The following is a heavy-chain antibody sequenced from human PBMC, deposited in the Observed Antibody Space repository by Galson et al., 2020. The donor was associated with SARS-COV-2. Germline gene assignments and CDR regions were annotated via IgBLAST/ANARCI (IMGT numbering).Heavy chain of an antibody. CDR3: ARVPVLYFDWLLTDPGYYYYGMDV. V-gene: IGHV1-2*02. CDR2: NNPNSGGT. J-gene: IGHJ6*02. CDR1: GNTFTGYY. Sequence: GESLKISCKASGNTFTGYYMHWVRQAPGQGLEWMGWNNPNSGGTNYAQKFQGRVTMTRDTSISTAYMELSRLSSDDTAVYYCARVPVLYFDWLLTDPGYYYYGMDVWGQGTTVTVSS. D-gene: IGHD3-9*01.